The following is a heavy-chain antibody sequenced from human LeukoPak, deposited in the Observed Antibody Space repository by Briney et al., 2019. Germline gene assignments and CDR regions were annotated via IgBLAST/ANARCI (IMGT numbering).Heavy chain of an antibody. Sequence: SVKVSCKASGGTFSSYAISWVRQAPGQGLEWMGGIIPIFGTANYAQKFQGRVTITADKSTSTAYMELSSLRSEDTAVYYCARVCSGGSCYDGGGQGTLVTVSS. D-gene: IGHD2-15*01. V-gene: IGHV1-69*06. CDR1: GGTFSSYA. CDR3: ARVCSGGSCYDG. J-gene: IGHJ4*02. CDR2: IIPIFGTA.